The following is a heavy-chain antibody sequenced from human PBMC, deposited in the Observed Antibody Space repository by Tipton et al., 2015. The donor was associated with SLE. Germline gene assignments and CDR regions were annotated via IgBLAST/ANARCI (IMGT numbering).Heavy chain of an antibody. D-gene: IGHD6-19*01. CDR3: VKDEEGPGWDH. V-gene: IGHV3-9*01. CDR1: GFRFDDYA. J-gene: IGHJ4*02. CDR2: ISWNSGRI. Sequence: RSLRLSCEASGFRFDDYAMHWVRQAPGKGLEWVSAISWNSGRIGYADSVKGRFTISRDNVKNFVHLQMNSLRPEDTAMYYCVKDEEGPGWDHWGQGTVVTVSS.